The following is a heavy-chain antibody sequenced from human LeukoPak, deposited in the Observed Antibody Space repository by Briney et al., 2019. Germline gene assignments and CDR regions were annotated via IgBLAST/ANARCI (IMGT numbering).Heavy chain of an antibody. CDR3: ARSTHYYDSSGYYPDLRH. V-gene: IGHV3-33*01. D-gene: IGHD3-22*01. CDR2: IWYDGSNK. Sequence: GGSLRLSCAASGFTFSSYGMPWVRQAPGKGLEWVAVIWYDGSNKYYADSVKGRFTISRDNSKNTLYLQMNSLRAEDTAVYYCARSTHYYDSSGYYPDLRHWGQGTLVTVSS. J-gene: IGHJ1*01. CDR1: GFTFSSYG.